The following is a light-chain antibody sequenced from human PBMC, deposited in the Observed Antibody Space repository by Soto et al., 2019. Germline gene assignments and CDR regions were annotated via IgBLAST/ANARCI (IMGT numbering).Light chain of an antibody. CDR2: DAS. J-gene: IGKJ1*01. CDR1: QDISNY. Sequence: DIQMTQSPSSLSASLGDSVTSXXQASQDISNYLNWYQHKPGKAPKLXIYDASTLETGVPSRFSGSGSGTEFTLTISSLQPDDFATYYCQHYKSYSEAFGQGTKVDI. V-gene: IGKV1-33*01. CDR3: QHYKSYSEA.